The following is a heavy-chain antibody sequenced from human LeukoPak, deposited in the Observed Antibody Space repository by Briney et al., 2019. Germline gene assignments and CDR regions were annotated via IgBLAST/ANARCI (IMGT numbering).Heavy chain of an antibody. CDR2: ISYDGSNK. Sequence: GRSLRLSCAASGFTFSSYAMHWVCQAPGKGLEWVAVISYDGSNKYYADSVKGRFTISRDNSKNTLYLQMNSLRAEDTAVYYCARGLSGYGPYYFDYWGQGTLVTVSS. D-gene: IGHD5-12*01. J-gene: IGHJ4*02. CDR1: GFTFSSYA. V-gene: IGHV3-30-3*01. CDR3: ARGLSGYGPYYFDY.